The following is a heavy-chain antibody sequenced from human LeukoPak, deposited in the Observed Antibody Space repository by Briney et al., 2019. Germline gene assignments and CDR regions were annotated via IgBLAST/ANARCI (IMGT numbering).Heavy chain of an antibody. V-gene: IGHV1-2*02. J-gene: IGHJ4*02. CDR2: ITPGGGT. Sequence: ASVKVSCKASGYTFTYYAMHWVRQPPGQGLQWMGWITPGGGTNYPQKFQGRVAITWDTPITTAYMDLSRLTSDDTAVYYCARDRYGDGFAHFDYWGQGALVTVSS. CDR3: ARDRYGDGFAHFDY. D-gene: IGHD5-24*01. CDR1: GYTFTYYA.